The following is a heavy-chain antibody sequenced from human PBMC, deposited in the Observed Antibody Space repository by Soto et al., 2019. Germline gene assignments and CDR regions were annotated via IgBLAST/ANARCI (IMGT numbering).Heavy chain of an antibody. J-gene: IGHJ6*02. D-gene: IGHD3-3*01. Sequence: GGSLRLSCAASGFTFSSYAMSWFRQAPGKGLEWVSAITSGGNTYYADSVKGRFTISRDNSKNTLYLQMNSLRAEDTAVYYCAVDFWTSSHLYGMGDWGQGTRVTVSS. CDR2: ITSGGNT. CDR3: AVDFWTSSHLYGMGD. CDR1: GFTFSSYA. V-gene: IGHV3-23*01.